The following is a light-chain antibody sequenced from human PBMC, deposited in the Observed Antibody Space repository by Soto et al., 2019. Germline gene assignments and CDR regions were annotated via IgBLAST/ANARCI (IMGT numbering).Light chain of an antibody. J-gene: IGLJ1*01. CDR1: SSDVGGYNY. CDR2: EVN. CDR3: SSHAGSKRV. V-gene: IGLV2-8*01. Sequence: QSVLTQPPSASGSPGQSVTISCTGTSSDVGGYNYVSWYQQHPGKAPKLMIYEVNKRPSGVPDRFSGSKSVNTASLTVSGLQAEDEGDYYCSSHAGSKRVFGTGTKLTVL.